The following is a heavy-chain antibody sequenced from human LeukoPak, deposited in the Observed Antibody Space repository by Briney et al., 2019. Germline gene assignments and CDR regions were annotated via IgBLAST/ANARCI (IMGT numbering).Heavy chain of an antibody. Sequence: SETXSLTCSVSGGSIRNYFWSWIRQXAGKGLEWIGRIYTSGSTDYNPSLRSRVTMSVDTSRNQFSLKLTSMTAADTAVYYCARESKSYDGSGFYHDYWGQGTLVAVSS. CDR2: IYTSGST. V-gene: IGHV4-4*07. D-gene: IGHD3-22*01. J-gene: IGHJ4*02. CDR1: GGSIRNYF. CDR3: ARESKSYDGSGFYHDY.